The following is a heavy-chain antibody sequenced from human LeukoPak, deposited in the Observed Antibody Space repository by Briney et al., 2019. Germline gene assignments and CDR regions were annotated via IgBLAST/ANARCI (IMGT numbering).Heavy chain of an antibody. D-gene: IGHD5-24*01. V-gene: IGHV4-31*03. CDR3: ARGKDGYNFIPHDH. CDR1: GGSISSGGYY. CDR2: IYYSGST. J-gene: IGHJ4*02. Sequence: SETLSLTCTVSGGSISSGGYYWSWIRQHPGKGLEWIGYIYYSGSTYYNPSLKSRVTISVDTSKNQFSLKLSSVTAADTAVYYCARGKDGYNFIPHDHWGQGTLVTVSS.